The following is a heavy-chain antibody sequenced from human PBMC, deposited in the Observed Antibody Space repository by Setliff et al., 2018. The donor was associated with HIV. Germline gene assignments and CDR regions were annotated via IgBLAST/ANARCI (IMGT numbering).Heavy chain of an antibody. J-gene: IGHJ6*03. CDR2: IYYSGST. CDR3: ARGYNHPDYYYYYYMDV. D-gene: IGHD1-20*01. Sequence: SETLSLTCTVSGGSISSSSYYWGWIRQPPGKGLEWIGSIYYSGSTNYNPSLKSRVTISVDTSKNQFSLKLSSVTAADTAVYYCARGYNHPDYYYYYYMDVWGKGTTVTVSS. CDR1: GGSISSSSYY. V-gene: IGHV4-39*07.